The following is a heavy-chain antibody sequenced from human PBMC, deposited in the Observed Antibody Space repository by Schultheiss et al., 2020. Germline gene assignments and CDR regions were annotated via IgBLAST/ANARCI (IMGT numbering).Heavy chain of an antibody. CDR3: ARQRLGYCSSTSCYKGRYYYYGMDV. CDR1: GGSFSGYY. V-gene: IGHV4-34*01. Sequence: SETLSLTCAVYGGSFSGYYWSWIRQPPGKGLEWIGEINHSGSTNYNPSLKCRVTISVDTSKNQFSLKLSSVTAADTAVYYCARQRLGYCSSTSCYKGRYYYYGMDVWGQGTTVTVSS. D-gene: IGHD2-2*02. J-gene: IGHJ6*02. CDR2: INHSGST.